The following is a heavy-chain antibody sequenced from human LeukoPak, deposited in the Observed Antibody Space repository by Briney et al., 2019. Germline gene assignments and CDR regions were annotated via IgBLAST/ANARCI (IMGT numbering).Heavy chain of an antibody. J-gene: IGHJ4*01. CDR3: ASRESSMSRSH. CDR2: INEDGTIQ. V-gene: IGHV3-7*01. D-gene: IGHD2/OR15-2a*01. CDR1: GFSISDYW. Sequence: GGSLRLSCAASGFSISDYWMNWVRLVPGKGLEWVANINEDGTIQDYAASVRGRFTISRNNDKNSLYLQMNSLGAEDTAVYYCASRESSMSRSHWGHGTLVTVSS.